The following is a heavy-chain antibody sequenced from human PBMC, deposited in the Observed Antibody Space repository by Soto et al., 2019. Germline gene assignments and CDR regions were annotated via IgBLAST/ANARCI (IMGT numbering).Heavy chain of an antibody. J-gene: IGHJ1*01. CDR3: TTGSGWTSEH. CDR1: GGSISNYY. V-gene: IGHV4-59*08. CDR2: IHNSENT. D-gene: IGHD6-19*01. Sequence: QVQLQESGPGLLKPSETLSLTCTASGGSISNYYWNWIRQPPGKGLEWIGNIHNSENTNYSPSLGXRVTISLDTSNNPCSLKMNSVTAADTAVYYCTTGSGWTSEHWGRGTLVTVSS.